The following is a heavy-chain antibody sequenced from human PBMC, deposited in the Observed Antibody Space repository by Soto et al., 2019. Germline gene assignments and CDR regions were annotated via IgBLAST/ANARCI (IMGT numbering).Heavy chain of an antibody. CDR3: ARNIAVAGTVDP. V-gene: IGHV3-11*06. CDR2: ISSSSSYT. D-gene: IGHD6-19*01. CDR1: GFTFSDYY. Sequence: GGSLRLSCAASGFTFSDYYMSWIRQAPGKGLEWVSYISSSSSYTNYADSVKGRFTISRDNAKNSLYLQMNSLRAEDTAVYYCARNIAVAGTVDPWGQGTLVTVSS. J-gene: IGHJ5*02.